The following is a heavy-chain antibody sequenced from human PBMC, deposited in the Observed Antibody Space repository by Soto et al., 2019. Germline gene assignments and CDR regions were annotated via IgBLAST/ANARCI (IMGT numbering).Heavy chain of an antibody. CDR3: ARSRAPFDP. CDR2: IYYSGST. CDR1: GCSISSYY. V-gene: IGHV4-59*01. Sequence: SETLSLTCTVSGCSISSYYWSWIRQPPGKGLEWIGYIYYSGSTNYNPSLKSRVTISVDTSKNQFSLKLSSVTAADTAVYYCARSRAPFDPWGQGTLVTVSS. J-gene: IGHJ5*02.